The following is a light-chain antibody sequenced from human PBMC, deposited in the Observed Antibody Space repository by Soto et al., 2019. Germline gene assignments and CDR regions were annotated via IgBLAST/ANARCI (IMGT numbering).Light chain of an antibody. CDR1: QNISSH. CDR2: AAS. Sequence: DIQMTQSPSSLSASVGDRVTITCRASQNISSHLNWYQQKSGKAPKFLIYAASSLQSGVPSRFSGSGSGTDFTLTISSLQTEDCATYFCQQSYSYPTFGGGTKVEIK. V-gene: IGKV1-39*01. J-gene: IGKJ4*01. CDR3: QQSYSYPT.